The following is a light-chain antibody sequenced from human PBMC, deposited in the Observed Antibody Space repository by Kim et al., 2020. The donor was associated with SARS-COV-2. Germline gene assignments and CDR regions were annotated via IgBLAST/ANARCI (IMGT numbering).Light chain of an antibody. CDR1: SSNIGSNY. CDR2: RNN. V-gene: IGLV1-47*01. Sequence: ELTQPPSASGTPGQRVTISCSGSSSNIGSNYVYWYQHLPGTAPKLLIYRNNQRPSGVPDRFSGSKSGTSASLAISGLRSEDEADYYCAAWDDSLSGVVSGEGTRRTVL. CDR3: AAWDDSLSGVV. J-gene: IGLJ2*01.